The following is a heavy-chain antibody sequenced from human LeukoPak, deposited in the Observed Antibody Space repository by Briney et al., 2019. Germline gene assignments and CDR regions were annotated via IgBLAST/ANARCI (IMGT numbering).Heavy chain of an antibody. CDR3: ARDRGSSSWYNWFDP. CDR2: ISSSGSTI. CDR1: GFTFSDYY. V-gene: IGHV3-11*04. J-gene: IGHJ5*02. D-gene: IGHD6-13*01. Sequence: GGSLRLSCAASGFTFSDYYMSWIRQAPGKGLEWVSYISSSGSTIYYADSVKGRFTISRDNAKNSLYLQMNSLRAEDTAVYYCARDRGSSSWYNWFDPWGQGTLVTVSS.